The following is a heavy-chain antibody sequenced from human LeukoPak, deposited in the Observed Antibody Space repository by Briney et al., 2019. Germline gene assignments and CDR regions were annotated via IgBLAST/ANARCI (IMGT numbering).Heavy chain of an antibody. Sequence: SCKASGYTFTGYYMHWVRQAPGKGLEWVAFIPYDGSDKFYADSVKGRFTISRDNSKSTLYLQMNSLRAEDTAVYYCAAMTSVTTGDYWGQGTLVTVSS. J-gene: IGHJ4*02. CDR2: IPYDGSDK. CDR3: AAMTSVTTGDY. V-gene: IGHV3-30*02. CDR1: GYTFTGYY. D-gene: IGHD4-11*01.